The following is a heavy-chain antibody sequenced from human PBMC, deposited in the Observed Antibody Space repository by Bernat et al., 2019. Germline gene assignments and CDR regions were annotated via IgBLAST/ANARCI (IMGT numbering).Heavy chain of an antibody. CDR1: GYTFTSYA. V-gene: IGHV7-4-1*02. Sequence: QVQLVQSGSELKKPGGSVKVSCKASGYTFTSYAMNWVRQAPGQGLEWMGWLNTNTGNPTYAQGFTGRCVCSLDYSVSATYLQISSLKAEDNAVYYCAMAGRAVANIDSWGGGTLVTVSS. J-gene: IGHJ4*02. CDR3: AMAGRAVANIDS. CDR2: LNTNTGNP. D-gene: IGHD6-19*01.